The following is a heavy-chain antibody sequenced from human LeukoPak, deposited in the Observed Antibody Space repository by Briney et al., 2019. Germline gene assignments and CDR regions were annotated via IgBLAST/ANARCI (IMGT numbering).Heavy chain of an antibody. CDR3: ARDSYGGNWSFGY. J-gene: IGHJ4*02. CDR1: GFTFTGYY. Sequence: GASMKLSCKASGFTFTGYYIHWVRQAPGQGLEWMGWVNPNSGGTKYAQMFQGRVTMPRDTSINTAYMEMSGLRSDDTAVYYCARDSYGGNWSFGYRGQGTLVTVSS. V-gene: IGHV1-2*02. CDR2: VNPNSGGT. D-gene: IGHD4-23*01.